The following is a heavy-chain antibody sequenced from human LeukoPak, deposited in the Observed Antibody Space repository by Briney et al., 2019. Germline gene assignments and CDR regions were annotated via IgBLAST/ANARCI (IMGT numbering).Heavy chain of an antibody. CDR3: DSMVYAMGIEY. D-gene: IGHD2-8*01. J-gene: IGHJ4*02. Sequence: PGGSLRLSCAASGFTFSSYAMSWVRQAPGKGLEWVSAISGSGGSTYYADSVKGRFTISRDNSKNALYLQMNSLRAEDTAVYYCDSMVYAMGIEYWGQGTLVTVSS. CDR1: GFTFSSYA. CDR2: ISGSGGST. V-gene: IGHV3-23*01.